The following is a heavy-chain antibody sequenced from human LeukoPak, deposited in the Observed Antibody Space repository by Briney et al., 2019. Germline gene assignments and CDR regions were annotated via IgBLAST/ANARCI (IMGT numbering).Heavy chain of an antibody. D-gene: IGHD3-9*01. V-gene: IGHV4-39*07. J-gene: IGHJ4*02. CDR2: IYYSGST. CDR1: GGSISSSSYY. CDR3: ARERLHYDILTGYQRYYFDY. Sequence: SETLSLTCTVSGGSISSSSYYWGWIRQPPGKGLEWIGSIYYSGSTYYKPSLKSRVTISVDTSKNQFSLKLSSVTAADTAVYYCARERLHYDILTGYQRYYFDYWGQGTLVTVSS.